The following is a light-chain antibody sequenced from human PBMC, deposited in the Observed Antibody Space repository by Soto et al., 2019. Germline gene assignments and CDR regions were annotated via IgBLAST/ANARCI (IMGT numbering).Light chain of an antibody. CDR3: QAWDSSTVV. Sequence: SYELTQPPSVSVSPGQTASITCSGDKLGDKYACWYQQKPGQSPVLVIYQDSTRPSGIPERFSGSNSGNTATLTISGTQAIDEADYYCQAWDSSTVVFGGGTKLTVL. V-gene: IGLV3-1*01. CDR1: KLGDKY. CDR2: QDS. J-gene: IGLJ2*01.